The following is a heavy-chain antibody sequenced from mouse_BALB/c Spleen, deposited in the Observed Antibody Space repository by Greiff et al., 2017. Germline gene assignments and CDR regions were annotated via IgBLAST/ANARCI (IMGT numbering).Heavy chain of an antibody. Sequence: EVKVVESGGGLVQPGGSRKLSCAASGFTFSSFGMHWVRQAPEKGLEWVAYISSGSSTIYYADTVKGRFTISRDNPKNTLFLQMTSLRSEDTAMYYCARVPDDYGTQRDFDGWGAGTTVTVAS. CDR1: GFTFSSFG. V-gene: IGHV5-17*02. J-gene: IGHJ1*01. D-gene: IGHD2-1*01. CDR2: ISSGSSTI. CDR3: ARVPDDYGTQRDFDG.